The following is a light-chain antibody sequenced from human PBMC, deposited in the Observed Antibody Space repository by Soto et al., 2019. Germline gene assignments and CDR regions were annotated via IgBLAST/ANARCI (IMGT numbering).Light chain of an antibody. CDR2: EVS. J-gene: IGLJ3*02. CDR3: SSYAGGIKWV. Sequence: QSALTQPPSASGSPGQSVTISCTGTSSDVGGYNFVSWYQQHPGKAPKFMIYEVSKRPSGVPDRFSGSKSGNTASPTVSGLQAEDEADYYCSSYAGGIKWVFGGGTKVTVL. V-gene: IGLV2-8*01. CDR1: SSDVGGYNF.